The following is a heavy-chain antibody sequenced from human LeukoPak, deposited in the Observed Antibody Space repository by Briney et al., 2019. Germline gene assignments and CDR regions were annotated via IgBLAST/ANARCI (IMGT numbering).Heavy chain of an antibody. Sequence: KPSETLSLTCAVYGGSFSGYYWGWIRQPPGKGLEWIGEINHSGSTNYNPSLKSRVTISVDTSKNQFSLKLSSVTAADTAVYYCARSIAAVSYNWFDPWGQGTLVTVSS. CDR3: ARSIAAVSYNWFDP. V-gene: IGHV4-34*01. CDR1: GGSFSGYY. D-gene: IGHD6-13*01. J-gene: IGHJ5*02. CDR2: INHSGST.